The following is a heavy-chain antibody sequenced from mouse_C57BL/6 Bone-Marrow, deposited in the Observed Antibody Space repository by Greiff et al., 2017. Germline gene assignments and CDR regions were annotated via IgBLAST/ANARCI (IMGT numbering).Heavy chain of an antibody. D-gene: IGHD1-1*01. V-gene: IGHV1-85*01. J-gene: IGHJ1*03. Sequence: QVQLKESGPELVKPGASVKLSCKASGYTFSSYDINWVKQRPGQGLEWIGWIYPRDGSTKYNEKFKGKATLTVDTSSSPAYMGLHSRTSEDSAVYFCARDYGSSYWYFDVWGTGTTVTVSS. CDR3: ARDYGSSYWYFDV. CDR1: GYTFSSYD. CDR2: IYPRDGST.